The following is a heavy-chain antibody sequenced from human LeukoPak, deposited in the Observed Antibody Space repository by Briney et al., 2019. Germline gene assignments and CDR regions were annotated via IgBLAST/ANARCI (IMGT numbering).Heavy chain of an antibody. CDR3: ARPRWLTTNYYGVDV. CDR2: IYSGGST. J-gene: IGHJ6*02. CDR1: GFTVSSNY. Sequence: GGSLRLSCAASGFTVSSNYMSWVRQAPGKGLEWVSVIYSGGSTYYADSVKGRFTISRDNSKNTLYLQMNSLRAEDTAVYYCARPRWLTTNYYGVDVWGQGTTVTVSS. D-gene: IGHD5-24*01. V-gene: IGHV3-53*01.